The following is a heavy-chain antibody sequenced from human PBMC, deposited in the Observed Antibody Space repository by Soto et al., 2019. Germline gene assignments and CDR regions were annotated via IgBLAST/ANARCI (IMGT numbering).Heavy chain of an antibody. CDR1: GGTFSSYA. Sequence: SVKVSCKASGGTFSSYAISWVRQAPGQGLEWMGGIIPIFGTPNYGQKLQGRVTITTDKSTSTAYMELRSLRSDDTAVYYCARDVAAAGTIWYFDLWGRGTLVTVSS. D-gene: IGHD6-13*01. J-gene: IGHJ2*01. CDR3: ARDVAAAGTIWYFDL. V-gene: IGHV1-69*05. CDR2: IIPIFGTP.